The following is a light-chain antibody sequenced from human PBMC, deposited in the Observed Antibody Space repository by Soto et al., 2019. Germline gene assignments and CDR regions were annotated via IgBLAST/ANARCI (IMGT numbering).Light chain of an antibody. J-gene: IGKJ1*01. Sequence: DLQMTQSPSSLSASVGDRVTITCRASQSISNYLNWYQQKPGKAPKLLIYAASSLQSGVPSRFSGSGSGTDFTLTISSLQPEDFATYYCQQSYSISWTFGQGTKVEIK. V-gene: IGKV1-39*01. CDR1: QSISNY. CDR3: QQSYSISWT. CDR2: AAS.